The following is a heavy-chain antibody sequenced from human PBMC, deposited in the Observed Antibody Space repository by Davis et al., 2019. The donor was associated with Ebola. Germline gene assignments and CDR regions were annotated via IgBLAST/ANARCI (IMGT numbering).Heavy chain of an antibody. CDR3: ARGRGSYYVGYYYGMDV. CDR2: INHSGST. J-gene: IGHJ6*02. CDR1: GGSISSGDYY. D-gene: IGHD1-26*01. V-gene: IGHV4-39*07. Sequence: PSETLSLTCTVSGGSISSGDYYWSWIRQPPGKGLEWIGEINHSGSTNYNPSLKSRVTISVDTSKNQFSLKPSSVTAADTAVYYCARGRGSYYVGYYYGMDVWGQGTTVTVSS.